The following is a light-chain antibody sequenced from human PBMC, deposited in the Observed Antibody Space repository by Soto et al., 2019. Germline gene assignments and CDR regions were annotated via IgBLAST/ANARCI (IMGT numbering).Light chain of an antibody. J-gene: IGKJ1*01. CDR2: STS. CDR1: QNITKY. Sequence: IQITQSPSSLSASVGDRVTITCRASQNITKYLNWYQQKEGKVPHLLIYSTSSLQSGVPSRFSGSGSGTTFTLTVSSLQPEDFGTYSCQQSHSTPWTFGQGTKVDIK. V-gene: IGKV1-39*01. CDR3: QQSHSTPWT.